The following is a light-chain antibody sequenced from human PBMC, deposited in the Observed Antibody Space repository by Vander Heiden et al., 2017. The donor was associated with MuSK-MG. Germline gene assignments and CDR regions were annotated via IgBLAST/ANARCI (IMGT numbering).Light chain of an antibody. CDR2: TAS. V-gene: IGKV1-5*03. Sequence: DIQMTQSPSTLCASVGDRVSITSRASQSISSWLAWYQQKPGKAPKLLIYTASSLESGVPSRFSGSYSGIEFTLTISSLHPDDFATYYCQQYNSYSPYTFGQGTKLEIK. CDR3: QQYNSYSPYT. J-gene: IGKJ2*01. CDR1: QSISSW.